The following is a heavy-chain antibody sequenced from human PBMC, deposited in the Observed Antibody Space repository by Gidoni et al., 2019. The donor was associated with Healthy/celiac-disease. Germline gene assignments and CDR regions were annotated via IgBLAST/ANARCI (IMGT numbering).Heavy chain of an antibody. V-gene: IGHV3-73*01. J-gene: IGHJ1*01. CDR2: IRSKANSYAT. D-gene: IGHD6-19*01. CDR3: IPGYSSGWYGNFQH. CDR1: GFTLSGSA. Sequence: EVQLVESGGGLVQPGGSLKLSCEASGFTLSGSAMHWVRQASGKGLEWVGLIRSKANSYATAYAASVKGRFTISRDDSKNTAYLQMNSLKTEDTAVYYCIPGYSSGWYGNFQHWGQGTLVTVSS.